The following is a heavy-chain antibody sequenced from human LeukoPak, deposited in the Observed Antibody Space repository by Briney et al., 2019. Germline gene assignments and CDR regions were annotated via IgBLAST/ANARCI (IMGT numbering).Heavy chain of an antibody. J-gene: IGHJ5*02. Sequence: ASVKVSCKASGYTFTGYYMHWVRQAPGQGLEWMGWIKPNSGGTRSAQKFQGRVTMTRDTSISTAYMELSSLRYDDTAVYYCATNILVRDIINWFDPWGQGTLVAVSS. CDR1: GYTFTGYY. CDR3: ATNILVRDIINWFDP. V-gene: IGHV1-2*02. D-gene: IGHD3-10*01. CDR2: IKPNSGGT.